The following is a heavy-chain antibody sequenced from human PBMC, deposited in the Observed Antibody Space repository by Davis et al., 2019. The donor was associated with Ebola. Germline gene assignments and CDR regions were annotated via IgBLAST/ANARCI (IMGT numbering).Heavy chain of an antibody. CDR2: INHSGST. CDR1: GGSFSGYY. CDR3: ARDILRWEAVAGTPDY. J-gene: IGHJ4*02. V-gene: IGHV4-34*01. Sequence: MPSETLSLTCAVYGGSFSGYYWSWIRQPPGKGLEWIGEINHSGSTNYNPSLKSRVTISVDTSKNQFSLKLSSVTAADTAVYYCARDILRWEAVAGTPDYWGQGTLVTVSS. D-gene: IGHD6-19*01.